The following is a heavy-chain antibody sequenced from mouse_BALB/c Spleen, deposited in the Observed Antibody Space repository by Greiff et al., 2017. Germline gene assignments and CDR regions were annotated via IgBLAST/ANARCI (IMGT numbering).Heavy chain of an antibody. CDR2: INPSNGGT. V-gene: IGHV1S81*02. CDR3: TRYGNYWYFDV. Sequence: QVQLQQSGAELARPGASVKLSCKASGYTFTSYYMYWVKQRPGQGLEWIGEINPSNGGTNFNEKFKSKATLTVDKSSSTAYMQLSSLTSEDSAVYYCTRYGNYWYFDVWGAGTTVTVSS. CDR1: GYTFTSYY. J-gene: IGHJ1*01. D-gene: IGHD2-1*01.